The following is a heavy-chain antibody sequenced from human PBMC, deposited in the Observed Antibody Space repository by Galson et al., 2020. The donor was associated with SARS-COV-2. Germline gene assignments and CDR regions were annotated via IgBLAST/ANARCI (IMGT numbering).Heavy chain of an antibody. CDR1: RFTFGDYA. D-gene: IGHD6-13*01. CDR3: TGAGGSSWYPFDY. V-gene: IGHV3-49*03. Sequence: GGSLRLSCTASRFTFGDYAMSWFRQAPGKGLEWVGFIRSKAYGGTTEHAASVKGRFTISRDDSKSIAYLQMNSLKTEDTAVYYCTGAGGSSWYPFDYWGQGTLVTVSS. J-gene: IGHJ4*02. CDR2: IRSKAYGGTT.